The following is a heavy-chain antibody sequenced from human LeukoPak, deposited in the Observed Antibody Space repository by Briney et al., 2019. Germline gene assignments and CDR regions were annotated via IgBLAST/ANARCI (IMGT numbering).Heavy chain of an antibody. V-gene: IGHV1-18*01. CDR3: ARDGSSGIDY. D-gene: IGHD1-26*01. CDR2: ISAYNGNT. CDR1: GGTFSSYA. J-gene: IGHJ4*02. Sequence: ASVKVSCNASGGTFSSYAISWVRQAPGQGLEWMGWISAYNGNTNYAQKLQGRVTMTTDTSTSTAYMELRSLRSYDTAVYYCARDGSSGIDYWGQGTLVTVSS.